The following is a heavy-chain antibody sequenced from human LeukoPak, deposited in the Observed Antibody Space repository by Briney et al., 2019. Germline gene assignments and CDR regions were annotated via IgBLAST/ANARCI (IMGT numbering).Heavy chain of an antibody. V-gene: IGHV1-8*01. CDR2: MNPNSCTT. CDR1: GYILTNYD. Sequence: ASVKLSCKASGYILTNYDINWVRQATGQGLEWMGWMNPNSCTTDSAQKFQGRVTMTRSTSIGTAYMELSSLRSEDTAVYYCARGSWHSGSYYLDYWGQGTLVTVSS. D-gene: IGHD1-26*01. CDR3: ARGSWHSGSYYLDY. J-gene: IGHJ4*02.